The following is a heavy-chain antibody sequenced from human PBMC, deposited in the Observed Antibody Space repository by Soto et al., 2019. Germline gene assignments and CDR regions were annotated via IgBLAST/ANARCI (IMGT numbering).Heavy chain of an antibody. CDR1: GYSFTSYW. CDR3: ARHMWVERYQLFSFAFDI. V-gene: IGHV5-10-1*01. CDR2: IDPSDSYT. D-gene: IGHD2-2*01. J-gene: IGHJ3*02. Sequence: GESLKISCKGSGYSFTSYWISWVRQMPGKGLEWMGRIDPSDSYTNYSPSFQGHVTISADKSISTAYLQWSSLKASDTAMYYYARHMWVERYQLFSFAFDIWGQGTMVTVSS.